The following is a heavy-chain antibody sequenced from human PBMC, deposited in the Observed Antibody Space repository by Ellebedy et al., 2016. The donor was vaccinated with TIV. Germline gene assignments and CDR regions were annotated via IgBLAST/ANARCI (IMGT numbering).Heavy chain of an antibody. CDR3: ARDQWLGRAYYFDS. CDR1: GGSVSSAY. D-gene: IGHD6-19*01. CDR2: VFHTGTT. Sequence: SETLSLTCNVSGGSVSSAYWNWIRRPPGKGLEWIGYVFHTGTTNYNPSLKSRVTMSVDTSKSQFSLRLTSVTAADTAVYYCARDQWLGRAYYFDSWGQGTLVTVSS. J-gene: IGHJ4*02. V-gene: IGHV4-59*02.